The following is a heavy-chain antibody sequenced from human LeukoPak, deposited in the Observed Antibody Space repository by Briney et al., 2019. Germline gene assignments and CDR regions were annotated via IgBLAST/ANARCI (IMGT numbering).Heavy chain of an antibody. J-gene: IGHJ5*01. CDR1: GFTFSSYG. CDR3: ARLYGTYPGWFDP. Sequence: PGRSLRLSCAASGFTFSSYGMHWVRQAPGKGLEWVAVISYDGSNKYYAYSVKGRFTISRDNSKNTLYLQMNSLRAEDTAVYYCARLYGTYPGWFDPWGQGTLVTVSS. CDR2: ISYDGSNK. V-gene: IGHV3-30*03. D-gene: IGHD4-17*01.